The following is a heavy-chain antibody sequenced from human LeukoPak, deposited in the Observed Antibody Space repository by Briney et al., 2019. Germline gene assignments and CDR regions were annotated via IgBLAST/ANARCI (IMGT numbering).Heavy chain of an antibody. V-gene: IGHV3-74*01. J-gene: IGHJ4*02. Sequence: GGSLRLSCAASGFSFSNYGMNWVRQAPGKGLEWVSRINSDGSSTSYADSVRGRFTISRDNAKNTLYLQMNSLRAEDTAVYYCARLTSGSFDYWGQGTLVTVSS. CDR1: GFSFSNYG. D-gene: IGHD1-26*01. CDR2: INSDGSST. CDR3: ARLTSGSFDY.